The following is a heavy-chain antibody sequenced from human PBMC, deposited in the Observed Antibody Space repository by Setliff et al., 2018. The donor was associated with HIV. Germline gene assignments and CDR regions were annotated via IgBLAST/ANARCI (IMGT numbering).Heavy chain of an antibody. D-gene: IGHD3-22*01. J-gene: IGHJ3*02. CDR3: ARGDTYYHDSSGYVKSALDCFDI. CDR1: GGSISSYS. V-gene: IGHV4-4*08. CDR2: IYASGST. Sequence: SETLSLTCSVSGGSISSYSCSWIRQPPGKGLEWIGYIYASGSTNYNPSLKSRVTISADTSKNKFSLNLSSVTAADTAVYYCARGDTYYHDSSGYVKSALDCFDIWGQGTMVTVSS.